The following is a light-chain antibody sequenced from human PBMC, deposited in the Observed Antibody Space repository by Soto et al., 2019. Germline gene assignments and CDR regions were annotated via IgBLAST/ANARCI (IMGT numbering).Light chain of an antibody. V-gene: IGKV1-12*01. CDR3: HQGYSFPLT. CDR2: ASS. CDR1: QGISTW. J-gene: IGKJ5*01. Sequence: DIQLTQSPPSVSASVGDKVTITCRASQGISTWLGWYQHKPGKAPNLLIYASSRLYSGVPSRFSGSGSGTEFTITISDVQPEDFASYYCHQGYSFPLTFGQGTRLDFK.